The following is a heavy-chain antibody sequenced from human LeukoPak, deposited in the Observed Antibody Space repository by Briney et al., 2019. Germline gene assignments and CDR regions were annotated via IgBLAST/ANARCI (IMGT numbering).Heavy chain of an antibody. V-gene: IGHV3-66*01. CDR2: LYSSGST. CDR3: ARDLTGDAYFDY. CDR1: VFTVSSNY. Sequence: GGSLRLSCVVSVFTVSSNYMSWVRQAPGRGLQWVSVLYSSGSTYYADSVKGRFTITRDNSKNTLYLQMNSLRAEDTAVYYCARDLTGDAYFDYWGQGTLVTVSS. J-gene: IGHJ4*02. D-gene: IGHD7-27*01.